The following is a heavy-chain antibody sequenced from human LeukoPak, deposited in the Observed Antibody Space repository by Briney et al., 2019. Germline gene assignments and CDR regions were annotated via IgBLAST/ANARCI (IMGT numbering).Heavy chain of an antibody. D-gene: IGHD1-26*01. Sequence: SVKVSCKASGGTFSSYAISWVRQAPGQGLEWMGGIIPIFGTANYAQKFQGRVTITADESTSTAYMELSSLRSEDTAVYYCARVIGVGSGSLPYYFDYWGQGTLVTVSS. V-gene: IGHV1-69*01. CDR2: IIPIFGTA. CDR1: GGTFSSYA. CDR3: ARVIGVGSGSLPYYFDY. J-gene: IGHJ4*02.